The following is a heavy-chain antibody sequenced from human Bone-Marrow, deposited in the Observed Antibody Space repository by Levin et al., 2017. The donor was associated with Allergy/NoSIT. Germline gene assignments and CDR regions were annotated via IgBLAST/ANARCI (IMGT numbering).Heavy chain of an antibody. V-gene: IGHV3-23*01. J-gene: IGHJ6*02. CDR1: AFNFNNYP. CDR3: AKSLSSWYWYSGLDV. CDR2: ISETGVNT. D-gene: IGHD6-13*01. Sequence: PGESLKISCAASAFNFNNYPMNWVRQAPGKGLEWVSTISETGVNTFYADSVKGRFSISRDNFKNTVHLQMNSLRADDTAIYYCAKSLSSWYWYSGLDVWGQGTTVTVSS.